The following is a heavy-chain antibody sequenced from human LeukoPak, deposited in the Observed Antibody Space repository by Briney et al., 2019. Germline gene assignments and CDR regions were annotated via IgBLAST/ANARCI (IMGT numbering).Heavy chain of an antibody. V-gene: IGHV4-59*01. J-gene: IGHJ5*02. D-gene: IGHD3-22*01. CDR3: ARGRKGYDSSGYYYWFDP. CDR1: GGSISSYY. CDR2: IYYSGST. Sequence: SETLSLTCTVSGGSISSYYWSWIRQPPGKGLEWIGYIYYSGSTNYNPSLKSRVTISVDTSKNQFSLKLSSVTAADTAVYYCARGRKGYDSSGYYYWFDPWGQGTLVTVSS.